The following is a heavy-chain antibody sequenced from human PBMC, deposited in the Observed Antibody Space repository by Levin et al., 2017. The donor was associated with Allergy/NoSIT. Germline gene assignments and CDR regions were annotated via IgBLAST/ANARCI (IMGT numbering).Heavy chain of an antibody. Sequence: GESLKISCTASGFTLGDYAMSWVRQAPGKGLEWVGFIRSKAYGGTTEYAASVKGRFTISRDDSKSIAYLQMNSLKTEDTAVYYCTSLSSGWPGWGQGTLVTVSS. CDR1: GFTLGDYA. J-gene: IGHJ4*02. V-gene: IGHV3-49*04. CDR2: IRSKAYGGTT. CDR3: TSLSSGWPG. D-gene: IGHD6-19*01.